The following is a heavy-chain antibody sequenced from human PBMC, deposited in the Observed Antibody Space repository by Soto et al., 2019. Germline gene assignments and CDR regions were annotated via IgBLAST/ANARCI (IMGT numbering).Heavy chain of an antibody. V-gene: IGHV1-69*12. CDR3: ARDVDYYGSGSYVILSS. J-gene: IGHJ5*02. CDR2: ITPMFVTP. Sequence: QVQLVQSGDEVKKPGSSVKVSCKTSGGTFSSHSINWVRQAPGQGLEWMGGITPMFVTPNYAQKFQGRVTISADESTSKAYMELSSLRAEDTAVYYCARDVDYYGSGSYVILSSWGKGTLVTVSS. D-gene: IGHD3-10*01. CDR1: GGTFSSHS.